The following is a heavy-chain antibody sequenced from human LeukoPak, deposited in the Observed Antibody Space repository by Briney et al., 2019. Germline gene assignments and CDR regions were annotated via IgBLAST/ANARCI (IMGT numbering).Heavy chain of an antibody. V-gene: IGHV1-3*03. J-gene: IGHJ4*02. CDR1: GYTFTSYA. CDR3: AREGRDGCNYGYVDY. Sequence: ASVKVSCKASGYTFTSYAMHWVRQAPGQRLEWMGWINAGNGNTKYSQEFQGRVTITRDTSASTAYMELSSLRSEDMAVYYCAREGRDGCNYGYVDYWGQGTLVTVSS. CDR2: INAGNGNT. D-gene: IGHD5-24*01.